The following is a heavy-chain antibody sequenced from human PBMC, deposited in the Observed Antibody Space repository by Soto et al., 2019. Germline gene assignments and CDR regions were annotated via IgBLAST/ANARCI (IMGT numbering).Heavy chain of an antibody. CDR2: IIPIFGTA. J-gene: IGHJ6*02. D-gene: IGHD6-19*01. Sequence: VKVSCKASGGTFSSYAISWVRQAPGQGLEWMGGIIPIFGTANYAQKFQGRVTITADESTSTAYMELSSLRSEDTAVYYCARDLRAVAGTFYYYYYGMDVWGQGTTVTVS. CDR1: GGTFSSYA. CDR3: ARDLRAVAGTFYYYYYGMDV. V-gene: IGHV1-69*13.